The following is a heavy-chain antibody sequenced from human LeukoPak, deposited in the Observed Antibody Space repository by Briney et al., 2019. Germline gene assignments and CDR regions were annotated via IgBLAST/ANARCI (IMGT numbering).Heavy chain of an antibody. J-gene: IGHJ3*02. CDR1: GGSISSGDYY. V-gene: IGHV4-30-4*08. CDR2: IYYSGST. Sequence: SETLSLTCTVSGGSISSGDYYWSWIRQPPGKGLEWIGYIYYSGSTYYNPSLKSRVTISVDTSKNQFPLKLSSVTAADTAVYYCARDTAVAEGAFDIWGQGTMVTVSS. CDR3: ARDTAVAEGAFDI. D-gene: IGHD6-19*01.